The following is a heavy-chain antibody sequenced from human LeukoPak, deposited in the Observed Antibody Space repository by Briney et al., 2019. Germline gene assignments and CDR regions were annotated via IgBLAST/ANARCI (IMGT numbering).Heavy chain of an antibody. V-gene: IGHV1-69*05. D-gene: IGHD2-15*01. CDR2: IIPIFGTP. Sequence: SVKVSCKASGGTFSNYAVTWVRQAPGQGLEWMGRIIPIFGTPNYAQKFQGRVTITTDESTSTAYMELSSLRSEDTAVYYCARGTIQYCSGDSCYSPFDYWGQGTLVTVSS. CDR3: ARGTIQYCSGDSCYSPFDY. CDR1: GGTFSNYA. J-gene: IGHJ4*02.